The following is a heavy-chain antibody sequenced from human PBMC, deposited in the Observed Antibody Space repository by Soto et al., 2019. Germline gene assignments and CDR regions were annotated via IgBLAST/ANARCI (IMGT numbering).Heavy chain of an antibody. V-gene: IGHV3-23*04. CDR1: GFTFNNHA. Sequence: EVHLAESGGRLVQPGGSLRLSCAASGFTFNNHAMTWVRQAPGKGLEWVATVSSGGGATYYADSVKGRFTVSRANSKNTVSLHMDSLRADDTARYYCASDRLGFRDLDSWGPGTLLTVSS. CDR2: VSSGGGAT. CDR3: ASDRLGFRDLDS. J-gene: IGHJ4*02. D-gene: IGHD3-10*01.